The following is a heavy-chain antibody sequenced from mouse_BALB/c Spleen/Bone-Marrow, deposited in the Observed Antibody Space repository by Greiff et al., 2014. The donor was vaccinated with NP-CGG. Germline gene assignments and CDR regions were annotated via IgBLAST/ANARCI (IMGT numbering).Heavy chain of an antibody. CDR1: CYVFSSSW. V-gene: IGHV1-82*01. Sequence: VQLQESGPELVKPGASVKISCRASCYVFSSSWMNWVKQRPGQGLEWIGRIYPGDGNTNYNGKFKGKATLTADTSSSTAYMQXXXXXXXXXXVYXCARRRTFITSVVDYIDVWGAGTTVTVSS. CDR2: IYPGDGNT. D-gene: IGHD1-1*02. CDR3: ARRRTFITSVVDYIDV. J-gene: IGHJ1*01.